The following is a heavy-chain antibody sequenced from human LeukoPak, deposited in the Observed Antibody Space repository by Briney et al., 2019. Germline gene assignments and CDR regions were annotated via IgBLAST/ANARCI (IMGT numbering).Heavy chain of an antibody. D-gene: IGHD2-15*01. CDR2: ISSSGSTI. Sequence: GGSLRLSCAASGFTFSDYYMSWIRQAPGKGLERVSYISSSGSTIYYADSVKGRFTISRDNSKNTLSLQMSSRRVEDTAVYYCARDRSCTGGSCYMDVWGRGTTVTVCS. CDR3: ARDRSCTGGSCYMDV. V-gene: IGHV3-11*01. CDR1: GFTFSDYY. J-gene: IGHJ6*03.